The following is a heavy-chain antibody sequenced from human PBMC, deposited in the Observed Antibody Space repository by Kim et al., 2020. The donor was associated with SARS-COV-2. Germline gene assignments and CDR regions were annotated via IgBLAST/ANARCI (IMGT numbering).Heavy chain of an antibody. CDR2: IYHSGST. J-gene: IGHJ4*02. CDR3: ARGTYGYSYGEFDY. Sequence: SETLSLTCTVSGYSISSGYYWGWIRQPPGKGLEWIGSIYHSGSTYYNPSLKSRVTISVDTSKNQFSLKLSSVTAADTAVYYCARGTYGYSYGEFDYWGQG. V-gene: IGHV4-38-2*02. D-gene: IGHD5-18*01. CDR1: GYSISSGYY.